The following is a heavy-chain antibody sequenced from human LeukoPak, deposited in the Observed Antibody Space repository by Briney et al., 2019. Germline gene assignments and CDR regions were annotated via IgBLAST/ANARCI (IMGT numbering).Heavy chain of an antibody. J-gene: IGHJ4*02. Sequence: ASVKVSCKASGYTFTSYGISWVRQAPGQGLEWMGWINSNNGNTNYEQKFQGRVTMTTDTSTSTAYMELRSLRSDDTAVYYCARDLVADYWGQGTLVTVSS. CDR2: INSNNGNT. CDR1: GYTFTSYG. CDR3: ARDLVADY. V-gene: IGHV1-18*01. D-gene: IGHD2-15*01.